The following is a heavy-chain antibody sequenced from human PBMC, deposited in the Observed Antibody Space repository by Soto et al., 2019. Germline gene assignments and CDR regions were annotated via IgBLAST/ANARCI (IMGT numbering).Heavy chain of an antibody. Sequence: SVKVSSKESRYAYTSRGISWLLHSNRKGLEWMGWISAYNGNTKNAQKLQGRVTMTTDTSTSTAYMELRSLRSDDTAVYYCAGKRLTMVRGVRTAYYYYGMDVWGQGTTVTVSS. V-gene: IGHV1-18*01. J-gene: IGHJ6*02. CDR1: RYAYTSRG. CDR2: ISAYNGNT. CDR3: AGKRLTMVRGVRTAYYYYGMDV. D-gene: IGHD3-10*01.